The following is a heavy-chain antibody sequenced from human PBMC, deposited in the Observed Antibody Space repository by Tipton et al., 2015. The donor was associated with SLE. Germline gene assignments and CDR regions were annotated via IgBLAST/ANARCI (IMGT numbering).Heavy chain of an antibody. CDR3: ARGSIVVVTAAYYYYGMDV. J-gene: IGHJ6*02. V-gene: IGHV4-34*01. Sequence: TLSLTCAVYGGSFSGYYWSWIRQPPGKGLEWIGESNHSGSTNYNPSLKSRVTISVDTSKNQFSLKLSSVTAADTALYYCARGSIVVVTAAYYYYGMDVWGQGTTVTVSS. D-gene: IGHD2-21*02. CDR1: GGSFSGYY. CDR2: SNHSGST.